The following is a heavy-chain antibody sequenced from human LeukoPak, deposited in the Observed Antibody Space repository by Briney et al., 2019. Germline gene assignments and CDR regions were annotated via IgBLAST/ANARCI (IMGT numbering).Heavy chain of an antibody. CDR3: ARGGGDDYGEYFDY. CDR2: IYSGGST. Sequence: GGSLRLSCAASGFTVSSNYMSWVRQAPGKGLEWVSVIYSGGSTYYADSVKGRFTISRDNSKNTLYLQMNSLRAEDTAVYYCARGGGDDYGEYFDYWGQGTLVTVSS. CDR1: GFTVSSNY. V-gene: IGHV3-66*01. J-gene: IGHJ4*02. D-gene: IGHD4/OR15-4a*01.